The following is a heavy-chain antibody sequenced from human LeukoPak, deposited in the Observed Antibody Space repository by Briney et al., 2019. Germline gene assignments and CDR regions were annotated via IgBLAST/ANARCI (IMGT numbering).Heavy chain of an antibody. CDR3: ARGDYFDY. V-gene: IGHV3-53*01. CDR1: GFIVSSNY. CDR2: IYSGGST. Sequence: PGGSLRLSCAASGFIVSSNYMSWVRQAPGKGLEWVSVIYSGGSTYYADSVKGRFTISRDYSKNTLYLQMNSLRAEDTAVYYCARGDYFDYWGQGTLVTVSS. J-gene: IGHJ4*02.